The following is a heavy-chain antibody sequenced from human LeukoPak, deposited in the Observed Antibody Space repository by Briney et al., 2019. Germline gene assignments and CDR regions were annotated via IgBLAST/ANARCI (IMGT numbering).Heavy chain of an antibody. CDR2: IYNSGST. J-gene: IGHJ4*02. V-gene: IGHV3-66*04. Sequence: GGSLRLSCAASGFTVGYNYMTWVRQAPGKGLEWVAAIYNSGSTYYADSVKGRFTISRDNSKYTMYLQMNSLKGEDTAVYYCARRSNPPGRIDHWGQGTLVTVSS. CDR3: ARRSNPPGRIDH. D-gene: IGHD1-14*01. CDR1: GFTVGYNY.